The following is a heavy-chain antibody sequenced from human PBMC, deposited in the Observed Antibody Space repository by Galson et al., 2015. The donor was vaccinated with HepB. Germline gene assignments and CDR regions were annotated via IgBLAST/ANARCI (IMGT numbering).Heavy chain of an antibody. CDR3: ARTSSYYDSSGNAFDI. D-gene: IGHD3-22*01. V-gene: IGHV5-51*01. CDR1: GYSLTSYW. Sequence: QSGAEVKKPGESLRISCKGSGYSLTSYWIGWVRQMPGKGLEWMGIIYPGDSDTRYSPSFQGQVTISADKSISTAYLQWSSLKASDTAMYYCARTSSYYDSSGNAFDIWGQGTMVTVSS. J-gene: IGHJ3*02. CDR2: IYPGDSDT.